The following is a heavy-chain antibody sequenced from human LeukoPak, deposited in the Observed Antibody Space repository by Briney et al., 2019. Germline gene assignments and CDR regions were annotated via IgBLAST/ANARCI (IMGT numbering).Heavy chain of an antibody. CDR2: INHSGST. Sequence: PSETLSLTCAVYGGSFSGYYWSWIRQPPVKGLEWIGEINHSGSTNYDPSLKSRVTISVDTSKNQFSLKLSSVTAADTAVYYCARRRVVVVAATVPSLKRYWYFDLWGRGTLVTVSS. V-gene: IGHV4-34*01. D-gene: IGHD2-15*01. CDR3: ARRRVVVVAATVPSLKRYWYFDL. CDR1: GGSFSGYY. J-gene: IGHJ2*01.